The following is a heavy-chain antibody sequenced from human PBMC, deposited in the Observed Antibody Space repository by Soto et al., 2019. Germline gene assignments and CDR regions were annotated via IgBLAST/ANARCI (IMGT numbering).Heavy chain of an antibody. CDR1: GASISSGDYY. Sequence: PSETLSLTCTVSGASISSGDYYWGWIRQPPGKGLEWIGSIYYSGITYYNPSLRSRVAISVDTSKNQFSLKLTSVTAADTAVYYCARHQTMIVVVTRLPGGMDVWGQGTTVTVS. V-gene: IGHV4-39*01. CDR3: ARHQTMIVVVTRLPGGMDV. D-gene: IGHD3-22*01. CDR2: IYYSGIT. J-gene: IGHJ6*02.